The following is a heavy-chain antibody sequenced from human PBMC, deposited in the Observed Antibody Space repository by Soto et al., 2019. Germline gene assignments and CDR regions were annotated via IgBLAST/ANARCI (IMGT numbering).Heavy chain of an antibody. D-gene: IGHD3-22*01. Sequence: EVQLLESGGGLVQPGGSLRLSCAASGFTFKLRAMNWAHQAPGKGLEWVSTISYDGTATHYADSVRGRFTISRDNSQNPLALQMHTLRVEDTATYYCAIDDSTGYDTALDYWGQGSLVTVSS. J-gene: IGHJ4*02. CDR3: AIDDSTGYDTALDY. V-gene: IGHV3-23*01. CDR2: ISYDGTAT. CDR1: GFTFKLRA.